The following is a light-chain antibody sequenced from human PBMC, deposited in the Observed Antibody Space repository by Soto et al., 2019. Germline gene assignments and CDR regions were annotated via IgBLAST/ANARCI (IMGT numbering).Light chain of an antibody. CDR2: DTS. Sequence: QSVLTQPASVSGSRGKSITFSCTGSATNVGTYNLVSWYQQHPGRAPKLIIYDTSKRPSGVSDRFSGSGSGYTASLTISGLQADDEADYFCCSYAGNSTFVFGPGTKLTVL. V-gene: IGLV2-23*02. CDR1: ATNVGTYNL. J-gene: IGLJ1*01. CDR3: CSYAGNSTFV.